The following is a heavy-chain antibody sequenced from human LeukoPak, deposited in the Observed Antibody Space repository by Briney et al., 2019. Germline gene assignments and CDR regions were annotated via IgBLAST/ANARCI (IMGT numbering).Heavy chain of an antibody. Sequence: GRSLRLSCAASGFTFSSYGMHWVRQAPGKGLDWVAAISYDGSNKYYADSVKGRFSVSRDNSKNTLYLQMNSLRPEDTAVYYCARDHQLQNGNWFDPWGQGTLVTVSS. J-gene: IGHJ5*02. CDR3: ARDHQLQNGNWFDP. V-gene: IGHV3-30*03. CDR2: ISYDGSNK. CDR1: GFTFSSYG. D-gene: IGHD2-2*01.